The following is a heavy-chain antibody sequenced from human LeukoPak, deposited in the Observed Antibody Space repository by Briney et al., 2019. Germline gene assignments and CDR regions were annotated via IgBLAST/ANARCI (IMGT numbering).Heavy chain of an antibody. Sequence: PSETLSLTCTVSGGSISSYYWSWIRQPPGKGLEGIGYIYYSGSTNYNPSLKSRVTISVDTSKNQFSLKLSSVTAADTAVYYCARSYSSGWYFAFDIWGQGTMVTVSS. CDR2: IYYSGST. V-gene: IGHV4-59*01. CDR1: GGSISSYY. CDR3: ARSYSSGWYFAFDI. D-gene: IGHD6-19*01. J-gene: IGHJ3*02.